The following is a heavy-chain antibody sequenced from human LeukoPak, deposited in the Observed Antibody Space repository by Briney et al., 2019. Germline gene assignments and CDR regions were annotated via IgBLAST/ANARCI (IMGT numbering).Heavy chain of an antibody. CDR2: IYHSGST. V-gene: IGHV4-61*01. CDR3: ARTSIAARRANAFDI. CDR1: GGSVSSGTYY. Sequence: PSETLSLTCTVSGGSVSSGTYYWSWIRQPPGKGLEWIGYIYHSGSTNYNPSFKSRVTISVDTSKKQFSLKLRSVTAADTAVYYCARTSIAARRANAFDIWGQGTMVTVSS. J-gene: IGHJ3*02. D-gene: IGHD6-6*01.